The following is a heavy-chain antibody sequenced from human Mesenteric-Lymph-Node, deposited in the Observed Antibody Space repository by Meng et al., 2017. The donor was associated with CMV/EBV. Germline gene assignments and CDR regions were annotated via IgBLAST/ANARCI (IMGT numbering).Heavy chain of an antibody. Sequence: SLKISCVASGFTFNDYAMHWVRQAPGKGLEWVSGIYAKTNGTDYADSVKGRFTISRDSAQNSLYLHLQMDSLRPEDTALYYCIGESQPGGCDYWGQGTLVTVSS. V-gene: IGHV3-9*01. D-gene: IGHD1-14*01. J-gene: IGHJ4*02. CDR1: GFTFNDYA. CDR2: IYAKTNGT. CDR3: IGESQPGGCDY.